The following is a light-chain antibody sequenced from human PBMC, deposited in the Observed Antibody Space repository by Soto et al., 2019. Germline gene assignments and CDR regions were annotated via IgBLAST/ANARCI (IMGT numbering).Light chain of an antibody. J-gene: IGLJ1*01. CDR1: SSNIGSNT. Sequence: QSVLTRTPSPSGTPGQRVTISCSGSSSNIGSNTVNWYQHLPGTAPKLLIYSNYQRPSGVPDRFSGSKSGTSASLVISGLQSEDEANYYCAAWDDSLNGHYVFGTGTKVTVL. CDR2: SNY. CDR3: AAWDDSLNGHYV. V-gene: IGLV1-44*01.